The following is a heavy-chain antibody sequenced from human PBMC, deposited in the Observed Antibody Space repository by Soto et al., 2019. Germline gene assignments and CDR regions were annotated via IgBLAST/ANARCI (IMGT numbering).Heavy chain of an antibody. CDR2: IYYSGST. D-gene: IGHD3-9*01. J-gene: IGHJ5*02. CDR1: GGSISSSSYY. V-gene: IGHV4-61*05. Sequence: PSETLSLTCTVSGGSISSSSYYWGWIRQPPGKGLEWIGYIYYSGSTNYNPSLKSRVTISVDTSKNQFSLKLSSVTAADTAVYYCARLALYYDILTGYYVDPWGQGTLVTVSS. CDR3: ARLALYYDILTGYYVDP.